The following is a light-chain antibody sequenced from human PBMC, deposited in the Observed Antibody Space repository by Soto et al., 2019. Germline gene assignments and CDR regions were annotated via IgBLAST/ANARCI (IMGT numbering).Light chain of an antibody. CDR1: QTISSDY. CDR3: QRYGSSPT. V-gene: IGKV3-20*01. CDR2: GAA. J-gene: IGKJ1*01. Sequence: IVLTQSPGTLSLSPGERATLSWRASQTISSDYLAWYQQKPGQAPRLLIFGAATRAADIPDRLSGSGSGTDFTLTISRMEPEDFAVYYCQRYGSSPTFGQGTKVDIK.